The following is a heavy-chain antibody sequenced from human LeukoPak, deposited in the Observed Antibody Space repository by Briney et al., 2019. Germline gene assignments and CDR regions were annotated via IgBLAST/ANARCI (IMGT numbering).Heavy chain of an antibody. CDR3: ARGSPEGSSSSENYFDY. Sequence: SETLSLTCAVYGGSFSGYYWSWIRQPPGKGLEWIGEINHSGSTNYNPSLKRRVTVSVDTSKNQFSLKLSSVTAADTAVYYCARGSPEGSSSSENYFDYWGQGTLVTVSS. V-gene: IGHV4-34*01. D-gene: IGHD6-6*01. CDR2: INHSGST. CDR1: GGSFSGYY. J-gene: IGHJ4*02.